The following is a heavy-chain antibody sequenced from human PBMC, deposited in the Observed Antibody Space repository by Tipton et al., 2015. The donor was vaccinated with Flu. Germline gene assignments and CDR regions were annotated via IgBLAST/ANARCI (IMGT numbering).Heavy chain of an antibody. CDR3: ARRDFSNYVSEPKNWFDI. CDR1: GGSISSGTYF. D-gene: IGHD4-11*01. V-gene: IGHV4-61*02. Sequence: TLSLTCTVSGGSISSGTYFWSWIRQPAGKGLEWIGRIYTSGSTNYSPSLKSRVTISVDTSKNQFSLKLTSVTAADTAVYFCARRDFSNYVSEPKNWFDIWGQGTLVTVSS. CDR2: IYTSGST. J-gene: IGHJ5*02.